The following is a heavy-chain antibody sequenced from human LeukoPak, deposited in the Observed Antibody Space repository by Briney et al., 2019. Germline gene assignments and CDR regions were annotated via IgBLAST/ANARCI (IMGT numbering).Heavy chain of an antibody. CDR3: ASRFSYYYDSSGGAFDI. V-gene: IGHV4-4*02. Sequence: PSETLSLTCAVSGGSIRSSNWWSWVRQPPGKGLEWIGEIYHSGSTNYNPSLKSRVTISVDKSKNQFSLKLSSVTAADTAVYYCASRFSYYYDSSGGAFDIWGQGTMVTVSS. CDR2: IYHSGST. D-gene: IGHD3-22*01. CDR1: GGSIRSSNW. J-gene: IGHJ3*02.